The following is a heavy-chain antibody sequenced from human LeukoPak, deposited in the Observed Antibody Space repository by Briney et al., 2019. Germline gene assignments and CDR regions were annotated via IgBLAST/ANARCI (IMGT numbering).Heavy chain of an antibody. CDR1: GGSISSGDYY. V-gene: IGHV4-61*08. CDR3: ARGTDGYSEWLGAFDI. Sequence: PSETLSLTCTVSGGSISSGDYYWSWIRQPPGKGLEWIGYIYYSGSTNYNPSLKSRVTISVDTSKNQFSLKLSSVTAADTAVYYCARGTDGYSEWLGAFDIWGQGTMVTVSS. CDR2: IYYSGST. J-gene: IGHJ3*02. D-gene: IGHD5-18*01.